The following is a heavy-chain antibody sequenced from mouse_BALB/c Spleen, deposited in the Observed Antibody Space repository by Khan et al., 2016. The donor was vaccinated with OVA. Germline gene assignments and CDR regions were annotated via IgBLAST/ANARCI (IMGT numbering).Heavy chain of an antibody. J-gene: IGHJ4*01. CDR1: GYSITSDYA. CDR2: LSYSGST. V-gene: IGHV3-2*02. D-gene: IGHD1-1*02. Sequence: EVQLVASGPGLVKPSQSLSLTCTVTGYSITSDYAWNWLRQFPGNKLEWMGYLSYSGSTNYNPSHKSRISITRTTSKKQFFLQLNSVTTEDTATYNCARYGARYNYAMDYWGQGTSVTVSS. CDR3: ARYGARYNYAMDY.